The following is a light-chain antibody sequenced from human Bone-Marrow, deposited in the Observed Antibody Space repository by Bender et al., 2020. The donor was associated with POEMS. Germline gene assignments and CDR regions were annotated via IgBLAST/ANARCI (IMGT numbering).Light chain of an antibody. J-gene: IGLJ3*02. Sequence: QSALTQPASVSGSLGQSITISCTGSNSDIGSYNFVSWYQQHPGKAPKLMIYGVTNRPSGVSNRFSGSKSGTSASLAITGLQAEDEGDYYCQSYDNSLGGWVFGGGTKLTVL. CDR2: GVT. CDR3: QSYDNSLGGWV. V-gene: IGLV2-14*03. CDR1: NSDIGSYNF.